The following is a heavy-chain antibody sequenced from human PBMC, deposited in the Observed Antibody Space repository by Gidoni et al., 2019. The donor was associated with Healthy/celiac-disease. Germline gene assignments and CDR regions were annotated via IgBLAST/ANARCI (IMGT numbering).Heavy chain of an antibody. V-gene: IGHV3-15*01. Sequence: APGKGLEWVGRIKSKTDGGTTDYAAPVKGRFTISRDDSKNTLYLQMNSLKTEDTAVYYCTTGPPYYDISDYWGQGTLVTVSS. J-gene: IGHJ4*02. D-gene: IGHD3-9*01. CDR2: IKSKTDGGTT. CDR3: TTGPPYYDISDY.